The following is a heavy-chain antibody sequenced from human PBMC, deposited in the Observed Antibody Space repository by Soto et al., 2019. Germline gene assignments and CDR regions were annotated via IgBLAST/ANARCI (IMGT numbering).Heavy chain of an antibody. V-gene: IGHV3-33*01. CDR1: GFTFSSYG. D-gene: IGHD4-17*01. J-gene: IGHJ2*01. Sequence: QVQLVESGGGVVQPGRSLRLSCATSGFTFSSYGMHWVRQGPGKGLEWVAVIWYDGTNKYYADSVNGRFTISRDDSKNTLYLQIISLRAEDTAVYYCARGPRATVTTWGDWYFDLWGRGTLVTVSS. CDR3: ARGPRATVTTWGDWYFDL. CDR2: IWYDGTNK.